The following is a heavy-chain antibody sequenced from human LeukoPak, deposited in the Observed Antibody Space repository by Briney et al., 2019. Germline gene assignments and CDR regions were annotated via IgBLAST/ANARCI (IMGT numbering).Heavy chain of an antibody. CDR2: INPNSGGT. CDR3: ARDRYSGSYYEAKYNWFDP. D-gene: IGHD1-26*01. CDR1: GYTFTGYY. V-gene: IGHV1-2*02. J-gene: IGHJ5*02. Sequence: ASVKVSCEASGYTFTGYYMHWVRQAPGQGLEWMGWINPNSGGTNYAQKFQGRVTMTRDTSISTAYMELSRLRSDDAAMYYCARDRYSGSYYEAKYNWFDPWGQGTLVTVSS.